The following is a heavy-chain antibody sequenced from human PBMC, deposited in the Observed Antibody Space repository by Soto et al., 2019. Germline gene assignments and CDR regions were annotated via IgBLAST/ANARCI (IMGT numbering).Heavy chain of an antibody. CDR2: INSDGSST. Sequence: PGGSLRLSCAASGFTFSDYYMSWIRQAPGKGLVWVSRINSDGSSTTYADSVKGRFTISRDNAKNTLYLQMNSLRAEDTAVYYCARVEGIGYSSSWYVDYWGRGTLVTVSS. D-gene: IGHD6-13*01. V-gene: IGHV3-74*01. J-gene: IGHJ4*02. CDR1: GFTFSDYY. CDR3: ARVEGIGYSSSWYVDY.